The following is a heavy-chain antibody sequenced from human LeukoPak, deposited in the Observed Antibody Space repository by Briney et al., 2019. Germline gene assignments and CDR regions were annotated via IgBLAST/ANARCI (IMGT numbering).Heavy chain of an antibody. Sequence: LRLSCAASGFTFDDYAMHWVRQAPGKGLEWVSGISWNSGSIGYADSVKGRFTISRDNAKNSLYLQMNSLRAEDTALYYCAKEFRDSSSWAFYYYYYGMDVWGQGTTVTVSS. D-gene: IGHD6-6*01. CDR2: ISWNSGSI. CDR3: AKEFRDSSSWAFYYYYYGMDV. J-gene: IGHJ6*02. V-gene: IGHV3-9*01. CDR1: GFTFDDYA.